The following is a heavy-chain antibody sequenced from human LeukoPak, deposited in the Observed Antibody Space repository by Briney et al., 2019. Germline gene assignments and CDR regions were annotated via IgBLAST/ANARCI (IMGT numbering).Heavy chain of an antibody. Sequence: PSETLSLTCTVSNGSISTYYWSWIRQSPGKGLEWIGYIYYTVSTNYNPSLKSRVTISVDTSKNQVSLKLSSVTAADTAVYYCARVFSTNYYDDRGWFDPWGQGTLVTVSS. CDR3: ARVFSTNYYDDRGWFDP. D-gene: IGHD3-22*01. CDR1: NGSISTYY. CDR2: IYYTVST. J-gene: IGHJ5*02. V-gene: IGHV4-59*01.